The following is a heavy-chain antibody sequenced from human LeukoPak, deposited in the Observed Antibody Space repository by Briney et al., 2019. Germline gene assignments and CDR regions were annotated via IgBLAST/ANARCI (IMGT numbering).Heavy chain of an antibody. CDR1: GFTVSSNS. CDR2: IKQDGSEK. Sequence: HTGGSLRLSCTVSGFTVSSNSMSWVRQAPGKGLEWVANIKQDGSEKYYVDSVKGRFTISKDNAKNSLYLQMNSLRAEDTAVYYCAKQGRDWLRDYYYYMDVWGKGTTVTISS. J-gene: IGHJ6*03. V-gene: IGHV3-7*01. CDR3: AKQGRDWLRDYYYYMDV. D-gene: IGHD3-9*01.